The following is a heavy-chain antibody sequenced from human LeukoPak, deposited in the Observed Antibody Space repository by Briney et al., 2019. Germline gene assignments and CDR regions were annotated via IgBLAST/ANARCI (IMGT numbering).Heavy chain of an antibody. V-gene: IGHV3-23*01. D-gene: IGHD3-10*01. CDR3: AKFTMVRGAIDY. CDR2: ISGSGGST. J-gene: IGHJ4*02. Sequence: GGSLRLSCAASGFTFSSYAMSWVRQASGKGLEWVSAISGSGGSTYYADSVKGRFTISRDNSKNTLYLQMNSLRAEDTAVYYCAKFTMVRGAIDYWGQGTLVTVSS. CDR1: GFTFSSYA.